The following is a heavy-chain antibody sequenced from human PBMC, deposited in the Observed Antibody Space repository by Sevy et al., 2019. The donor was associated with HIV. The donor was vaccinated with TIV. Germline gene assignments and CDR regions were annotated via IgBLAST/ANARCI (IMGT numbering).Heavy chain of an antibody. D-gene: IGHD6-13*01. Sequence: GGSLRLSCAASGFTFSSYGMHWVRQAPGKGLEWVAVISYDGSNKYYADSVKGRFTISRDNSKNTLYLQMNSLRAEDTAEYYCAKLDSIAAAPNNWFDPWGQGTLVTVSS. V-gene: IGHV3-30*18. CDR2: ISYDGSNK. J-gene: IGHJ5*02. CDR1: GFTFSSYG. CDR3: AKLDSIAAAPNNWFDP.